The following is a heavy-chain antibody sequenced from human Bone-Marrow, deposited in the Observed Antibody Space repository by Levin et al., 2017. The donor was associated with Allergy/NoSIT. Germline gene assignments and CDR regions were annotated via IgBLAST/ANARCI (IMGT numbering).Heavy chain of an antibody. V-gene: IGHV3-33*01. J-gene: IGHJ5*02. CDR2: IWYDGSET. CDR1: GFTFSSHG. D-gene: IGHD6-6*01. CDR3: ARDYGRYRSSSGSRFDP. Sequence: GGSLRLSCAASGFTFSSHGFHWVRRAPGKGLEWVALIWYDGSETDYAESVKGRFTMSRDNSKNTVFLQMNNLRVEDTAIYYCARDYGRYRSSSGSRFDPWGQGTLVSVSS.